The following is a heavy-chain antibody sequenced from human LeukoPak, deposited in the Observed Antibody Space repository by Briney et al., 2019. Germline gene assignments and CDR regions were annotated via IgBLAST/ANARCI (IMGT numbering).Heavy chain of an antibody. CDR2: ISGSGGST. D-gene: IGHD4-17*01. J-gene: IGHJ6*02. CDR1: GFTFSCYA. Sequence: GGSLRLSCAASGFTFSCYAMSWVRQAPGKGLEWVSAISGSGGSTYYADSVKGRFTISRDNSKNTLYLQMNSLRAEDTAVYYCASRDTVTTFGNYYYYYGMDVWGQGTTVTVSS. V-gene: IGHV3-23*01. CDR3: ASRDTVTTFGNYYYYYGMDV.